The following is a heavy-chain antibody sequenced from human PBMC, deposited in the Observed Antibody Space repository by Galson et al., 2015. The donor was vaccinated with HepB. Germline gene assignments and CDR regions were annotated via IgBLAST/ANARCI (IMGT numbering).Heavy chain of an antibody. J-gene: IGHJ2*01. V-gene: IGHV1-69*13. CDR2: IIPIFGTA. CDR1: GGTFSSYA. CDR3: ARGGEMATIPGYFDL. Sequence: SVKVSCKASGGTFSSYAISWVRQAPGQGLEWMGGIIPIFGTANYAQKFQGRVTITADESTSTAYMELSSLRSEDTAVYYCARGGEMATIPGYFDLWGRGTLVTVSS. D-gene: IGHD5-24*01.